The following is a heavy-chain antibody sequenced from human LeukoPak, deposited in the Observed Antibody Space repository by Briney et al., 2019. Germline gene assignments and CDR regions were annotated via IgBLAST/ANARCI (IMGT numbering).Heavy chain of an antibody. CDR1: GGTFSSYA. CDR2: IIPILGIA. V-gene: IGHV1-69*04. CDR3: ARDRNWGYCSSTNCRYYFDY. Sequence: ASVKVSCKASGGTFSSYAISWVRQAPGQGLEWMGRIIPILGIANYAQKFQGRVTITADKSTSTAYMELSSLRSEDTAVYYCARDRNWGYCSSTNCRYYFDYWGQGTLVTVSS. J-gene: IGHJ4*02. D-gene: IGHD2-2*01.